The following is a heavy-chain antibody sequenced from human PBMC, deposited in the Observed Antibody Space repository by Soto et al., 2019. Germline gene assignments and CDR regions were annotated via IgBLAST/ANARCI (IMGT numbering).Heavy chain of an antibody. V-gene: IGHV3-11*06. CDR3: ARRLQRNDCYHYGMDV. CDR2: ISSSSSYT. CDR1: GFTFSDYY. D-gene: IGHD4-4*01. Sequence: GGSLRLSCAASGFTFSDYYMSWIRQAPGKGLEWVSYISSSSSYTNYADSVKGRFTISRDNAKNSLYLQMNSLRAEDTAVYYCARRLQRNDCYHYGMDVWGQGTTGTVSS. J-gene: IGHJ6*02.